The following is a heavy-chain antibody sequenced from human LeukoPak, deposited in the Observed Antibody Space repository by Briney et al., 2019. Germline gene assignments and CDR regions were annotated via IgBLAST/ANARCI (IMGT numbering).Heavy chain of an antibody. Sequence: GGSLRLSCAASGFTVSSNYMSWVRQAPGKGLEWVSVIYSGGSTYYADSVKGRFTISRDNSKNTLYLQMNSLRAEDTAVYYCAKAPLMITFGGVIVIPRFDYWGQGTLVTVSS. J-gene: IGHJ4*02. CDR3: AKAPLMITFGGVIVIPRFDY. CDR2: IYSGGST. D-gene: IGHD3-16*02. CDR1: GFTVSSNY. V-gene: IGHV3-53*01.